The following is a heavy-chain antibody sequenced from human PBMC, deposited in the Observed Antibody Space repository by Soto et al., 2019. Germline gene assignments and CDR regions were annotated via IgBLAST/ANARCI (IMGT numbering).Heavy chain of an antibody. CDR3: AKVPNYYDSSGYYFDY. CDR2: ISYDGSNK. J-gene: IGHJ4*02. Sequence: PGGSLRLSCAASGFTFSSYGMHWVRQAPGKGLEWVAVISYDGSNKYYADSVKGRFTISRDNSKNTLYLQMNSLRAEDTAVYYCAKVPNYYDSSGYYFDYWGQGTLVTVSS. CDR1: GFTFSSYG. V-gene: IGHV3-30*18. D-gene: IGHD3-22*01.